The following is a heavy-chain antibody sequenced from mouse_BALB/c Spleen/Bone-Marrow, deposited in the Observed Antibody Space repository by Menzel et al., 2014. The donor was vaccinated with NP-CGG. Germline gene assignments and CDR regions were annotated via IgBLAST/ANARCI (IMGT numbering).Heavy chain of an antibody. CDR3: ARIYYGNYVNY. CDR1: GFTFSSYG. Sequence: EVMLVESGGDLVKPGGSLKLSCAASGFTFSSYGMSWVRQTPDKRLEWVATISSGGSYTYYPDSVKGRFTISRDNAKNTLYLQMSSLKSEDTAMYYCARIYYGNYVNYWGQGTTLTVSS. D-gene: IGHD2-1*01. J-gene: IGHJ2*01. V-gene: IGHV5-6*01. CDR2: ISSGGSYT.